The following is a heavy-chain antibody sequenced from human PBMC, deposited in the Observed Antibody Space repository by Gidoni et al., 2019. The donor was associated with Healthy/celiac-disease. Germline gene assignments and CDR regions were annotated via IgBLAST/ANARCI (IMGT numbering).Heavy chain of an antibody. CDR2: ISGSGGST. CDR1: GFTFSSYA. D-gene: IGHD3-10*01. J-gene: IGHJ4*02. Sequence: EVQLLESGGGLVQPGGSLRLSCAASGFTFSSYAMSWVRHAPGKGLGWVSAISGSGGSTYYADSVKGRFTISRDNSKNTLYLQMNSLRAEDTAVYYCAKDGSGSPAGDFDYWGQGTLVTVSS. V-gene: IGHV3-23*01. CDR3: AKDGSGSPAGDFDY.